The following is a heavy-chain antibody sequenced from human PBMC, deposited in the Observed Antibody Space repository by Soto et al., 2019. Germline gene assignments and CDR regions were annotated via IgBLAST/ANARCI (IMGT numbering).Heavy chain of an antibody. CDR3: ARPIQYYFDTSAQSAWFDP. V-gene: IGHV1-69*12. D-gene: IGHD3-22*01. Sequence: QVQLVQSGAEVKKPGSSVKVSCKTSGGTFGSYAISWVRQAPGQGLEWMGGIIPIFSTPNYAQKFQGRVTITADEPTSTDYMEFSSLRSEDTAVYYCARPIQYYFDTSAQSAWFDPWGQGTLVTVSS. CDR2: IIPIFSTP. J-gene: IGHJ5*02. CDR1: GGTFGSYA.